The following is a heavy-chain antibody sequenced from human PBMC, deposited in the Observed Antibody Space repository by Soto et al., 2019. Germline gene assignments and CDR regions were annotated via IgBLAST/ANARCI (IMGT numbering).Heavy chain of an antibody. V-gene: IGHV3-21*01. Sequence: GGSLRLSCAASGFTFSSYSMNWVRQAPGKGLEWVSSISSSSSYIYYADSVKGRFTISRDNAKNSLYLQMNSLRAEDAEVDYCARAIARKVDTAMVHFDYWGQGTLVTVSS. CDR1: GFTFSSYS. J-gene: IGHJ4*02. D-gene: IGHD5-18*01. CDR2: ISSSSSYI. CDR3: ARAIARKVDTAMVHFDY.